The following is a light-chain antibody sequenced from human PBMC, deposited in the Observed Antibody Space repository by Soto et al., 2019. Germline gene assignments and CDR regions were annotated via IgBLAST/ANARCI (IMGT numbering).Light chain of an antibody. CDR1: SSNIGSNT. CDR2: SNT. V-gene: IGLV1-44*01. Sequence: QSVLTQPPSASGTPGQRVTISCSGSSSNIGSNTVNWYQQLPRTAPKLLIYSNTQRPSGVPDRFSASKSGTSASLAISGLQSEDEADYYCAAWDDSLNGLVFGGGTKVTVL. J-gene: IGLJ2*01. CDR3: AAWDDSLNGLV.